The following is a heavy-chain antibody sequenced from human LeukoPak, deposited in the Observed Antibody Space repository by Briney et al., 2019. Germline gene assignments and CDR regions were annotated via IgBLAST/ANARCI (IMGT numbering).Heavy chain of an antibody. D-gene: IGHD3-22*01. CDR3: ARFSNYYDSSGYRHDAFDI. CDR2: INHSGST. J-gene: IGHJ3*02. CDR1: GGSISSSSYY. Sequence: SETLSLTCTVSGGSISSSSYYWSWIRQPPGKGLEWIGEINHSGSTNYNPSLKSRVTISVDTSKNQFSLKLSSVTAADTAVYYCARFSNYYDSSGYRHDAFDIWGQGTMVTVSS. V-gene: IGHV4-39*07.